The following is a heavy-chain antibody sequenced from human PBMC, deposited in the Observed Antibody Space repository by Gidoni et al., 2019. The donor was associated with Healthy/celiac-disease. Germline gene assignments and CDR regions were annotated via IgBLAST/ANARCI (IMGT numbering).Heavy chain of an antibody. CDR3: ARGGIAPYSSSWYNFSPDYYYYYYMDV. Sequence: QVQLVQSGAEVTKPGSSVKVSCKASGATFSSYALTWVRQPPGQGLEWMGGTIPIVGTANYAQKCQGRVTITADKSTSTAYMELSSLRSEDTAVYYCARGGIAPYSSSWYNFSPDYYYYYYMDVWGKGTTVTVSS. CDR2: TIPIVGTA. CDR1: GATFSSYA. J-gene: IGHJ6*03. V-gene: IGHV1-69*06. D-gene: IGHD6-13*01.